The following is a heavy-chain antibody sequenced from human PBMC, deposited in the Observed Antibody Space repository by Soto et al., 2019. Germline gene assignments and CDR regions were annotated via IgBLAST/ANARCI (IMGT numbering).Heavy chain of an antibody. CDR3: AKPNGDYEYYYYYYMDV. V-gene: IGHV3-23*01. J-gene: IGHJ6*03. CDR1: GFTFSSYA. Sequence: GGSLRLSCAASGFTFSSYAMSWVRQAPGKGLEWVSAISGSGGSTYYADSVKGRFTISRDNSKNTLYLQVNSLRAEDTAVYYCAKPNGDYEYYYYYYMDVWGKGTTVTVSS. CDR2: ISGSGGST. D-gene: IGHD4-17*01.